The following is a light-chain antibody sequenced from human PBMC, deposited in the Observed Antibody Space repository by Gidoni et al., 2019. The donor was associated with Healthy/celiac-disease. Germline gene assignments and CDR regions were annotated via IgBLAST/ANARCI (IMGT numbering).Light chain of an antibody. CDR2: WAS. J-gene: IGKJ2*01. CDR3: QQYYDFPYT. CDR1: QTLLYRSNKQNY. V-gene: IGKV4-1*01. Sequence: DIVMTQSPDSLAVSLGERATINCKTSQTLLYRSNKQNYLGWFQQQPGQPPKLLIYWASTRESGVPDRFNGSGSGTDFTLTISSLQTEDVAVYYCQQYYDFPYTFGQGTKLEIK.